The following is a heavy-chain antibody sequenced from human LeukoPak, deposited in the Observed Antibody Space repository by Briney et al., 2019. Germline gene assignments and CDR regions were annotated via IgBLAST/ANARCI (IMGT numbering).Heavy chain of an antibody. V-gene: IGHV3-23*01. CDR3: AKGSGSSAYYPLDY. CDR2: ISGSSGRT. Sequence: GGSLRLSCAASGFTFSSNAMSWVRQAPGKGLEWVSCISGSSGRTYYADSVKGRVTISRDNSKSTLYLQMNSLRAEDMAVYYCAKGSGSSAYYPLDYWGQGTLVTVSS. CDR1: GFTFSSNA. J-gene: IGHJ4*02. D-gene: IGHD3-22*01.